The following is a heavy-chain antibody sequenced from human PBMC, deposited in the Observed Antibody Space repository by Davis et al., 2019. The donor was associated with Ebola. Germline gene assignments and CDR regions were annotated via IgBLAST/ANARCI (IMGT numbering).Heavy chain of an antibody. CDR2: IHHGGSI. V-gene: IGHV4-30-2*06. CDR1: AGSISSGDYY. J-gene: IGHJ5*02. CDR3: ARTVSGPFDP. Sequence: PSETLSLTCTVSAGSISSGDYYWGWIRQSPGKGLEWLGFIHHGGSILYNPSLRSRATILVDRSKNQFSLSLSSVTDADTAVYYCARTVSGPFDPWGQGILVTVSS. D-gene: IGHD5-12*01.